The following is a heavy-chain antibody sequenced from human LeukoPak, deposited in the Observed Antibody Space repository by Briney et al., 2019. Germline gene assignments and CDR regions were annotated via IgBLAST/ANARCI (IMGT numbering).Heavy chain of an antibody. CDR3: ARRVGVGRNLLINWFDP. J-gene: IGHJ5*02. CDR2: IYYSGST. D-gene: IGHD2-15*01. V-gene: IGHV4-39*07. CDR1: GGSISSSSYY. Sequence: SETLSLTCTVSGGSISSSSYYWGWIRQPPGKGLEWIGSIYYSGSTYYNPSLKSRVTISVDTSKNQFSLKLSSVTAADTAVYYCARRVGVGRNLLINWFDPWGQGTLVTVSS.